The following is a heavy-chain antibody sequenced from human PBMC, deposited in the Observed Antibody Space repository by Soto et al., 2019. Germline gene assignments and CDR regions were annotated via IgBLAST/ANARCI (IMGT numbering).Heavy chain of an antibody. V-gene: IGHV4-34*01. CDR2: IHHSGST. CDR3: ASPGYCSDGTCYPDY. CDR1: GGSLSGSC. Sequence: SETLPLTCAVYGGSLSGSCWSWIRQPPGTGLEWIGEIHHSGSTYYNPSLKSRVTLSVDTSKNQFSLKLNSVTAADTAVYYCASPGYCSDGTCYPDYWGQGTLVTVSS. J-gene: IGHJ4*02. D-gene: IGHD2-15*01.